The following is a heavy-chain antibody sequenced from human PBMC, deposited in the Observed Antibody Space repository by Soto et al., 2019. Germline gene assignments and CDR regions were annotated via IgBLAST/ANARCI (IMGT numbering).Heavy chain of an antibody. V-gene: IGHV3-30*03. CDR2: ISYDGSNK. CDR1: GFTLSIFD. Sequence: QVQLVESGGGVVQPGTSLRLSCVASGFTLSIFDLHWVRQAPGKGLQWVTVISYDGSNKYYADSVKGRFTISRDNSKNTLYLQMNSLRAEDTAVYYCATGAYCSSTSCYMQDFDYWGQGTLVTVSS. CDR3: ATGAYCSSTSCYMQDFDY. J-gene: IGHJ4*02. D-gene: IGHD2-2*02.